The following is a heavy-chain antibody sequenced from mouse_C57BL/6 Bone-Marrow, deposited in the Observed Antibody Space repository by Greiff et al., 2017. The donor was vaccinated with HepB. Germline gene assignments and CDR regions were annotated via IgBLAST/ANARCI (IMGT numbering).Heavy chain of an antibody. CDR3: AGRYYGSSSWFAY. CDR2: ISSGSSTI. CDR1: GFTFSDYG. Sequence: EVKVVESGGGLVKPGGSLKLSCAASGFTFSDYGMHWVRQAPEKGLEWVAYISSGSSTIYYADTVKGRFTISRDNAKNTLFLQMTSLRSEDTAMYYCAGRYYGSSSWFAYWGQGTLVTVSA. D-gene: IGHD1-1*01. V-gene: IGHV5-17*01. J-gene: IGHJ3*01.